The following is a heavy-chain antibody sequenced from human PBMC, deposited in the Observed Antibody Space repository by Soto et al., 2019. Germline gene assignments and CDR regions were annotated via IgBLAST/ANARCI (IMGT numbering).Heavy chain of an antibody. V-gene: IGHV3-30-3*01. J-gene: IGHJ4*02. CDR1: GFTFSSYA. Sequence: GGSLRLSCAASGFTFSSYAMHWVRQAPGKGLEWVAVISYDGSNKYYADSVKGRFTISRDNSKNTLYLQMNSLRAEDTAVYYCAREAIITIFGVVIIAPFDYWGQGTLVTVSS. CDR2: ISYDGSNK. CDR3: AREAIITIFGVVIIAPFDY. D-gene: IGHD3-3*01.